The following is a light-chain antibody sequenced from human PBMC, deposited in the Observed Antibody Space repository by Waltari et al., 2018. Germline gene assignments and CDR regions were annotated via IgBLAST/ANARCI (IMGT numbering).Light chain of an antibody. V-gene: IGLV4-69*01. CDR3: QTGGHGTWV. J-gene: IGLJ3*02. CDR2: VNSDGSH. CDR1: RRHRSNI. Sequence: QLVVTQSPPASASLGASVKLTCTLSRRHRSNIIARRQHQPEKGPRYLMKVNSDGSHSRGDEIPDRFSGSSSGAERYLTISSRQAEDEADYYCQTGGHGTWVFGGGTKLTVL.